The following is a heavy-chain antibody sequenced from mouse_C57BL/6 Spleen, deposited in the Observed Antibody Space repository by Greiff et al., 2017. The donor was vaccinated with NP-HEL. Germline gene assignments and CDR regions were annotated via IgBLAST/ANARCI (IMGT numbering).Heavy chain of an antibody. D-gene: IGHD1-3*01. CDR1: GYTFTSYW. J-gene: IGHJ2*01. CDR2: INPSSGYT. CDR3: ARGGCSSPFDY. Sequence: VQLQQSGAELAKPGASVKLSCKASGYTFTSYWMHWVKQRPGQGLEWIGYINPSSGYTKYNQKFKDKATLTAGKSSSTAYMQLSSLTYEDSAVYYCARGGCSSPFDYWGQGTTLTVSS. V-gene: IGHV1-7*01.